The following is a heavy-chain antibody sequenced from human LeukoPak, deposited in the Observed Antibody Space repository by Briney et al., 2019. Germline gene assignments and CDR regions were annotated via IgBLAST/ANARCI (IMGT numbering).Heavy chain of an antibody. CDR1: GFTFSSYG. J-gene: IGHJ4*02. V-gene: IGHV3-30*02. Sequence: GGSLRLSCAASGFTFSSYGMHWVRQAPGKGLEWVAFVRYDGSNKYYADSVKGRFTISRDNSKNTLYLQMNSLRAEDTAVYYCANSAGRWNDVIDYWGQGTLVTVSS. D-gene: IGHD1-1*01. CDR2: VRYDGSNK. CDR3: ANSAGRWNDVIDY.